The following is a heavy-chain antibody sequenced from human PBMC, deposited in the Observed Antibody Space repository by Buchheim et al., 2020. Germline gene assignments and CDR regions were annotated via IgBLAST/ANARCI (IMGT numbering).Heavy chain of an antibody. V-gene: IGHV3-23*01. CDR3: ARRGTSGSRFQYYLDW. J-gene: IGHJ4*02. D-gene: IGHD3-22*01. CDR1: GFSLSSYA. CDR2: ISSSGDIT. Sequence: EVQLLESGGGLVQPGGSLRLSCAAAGFSLSSYAVNWVRQAPGKGLEWVAAISSSGDITNYADSVKGRFTISRDHSNQTVSLQMNSLRAEDRAVYYCARRGTSGSRFQYYLDWWGQGTL.